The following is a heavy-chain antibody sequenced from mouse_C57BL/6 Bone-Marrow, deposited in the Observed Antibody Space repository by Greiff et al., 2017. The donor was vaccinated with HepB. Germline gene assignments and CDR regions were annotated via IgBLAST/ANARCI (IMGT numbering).Heavy chain of an antibody. Sequence: QVQLQQSGAELARPGASVKLSCKASGYTFTSYGISWVKQRTGQGLEWIGEIYPRSGNTYYNEKFKGKATLTADKSSSTAYMELRSLTYEDSAVYCCGRSGTTVVSVDYWGQGTTLTVSS. CDR3: GRSGTTVVSVDY. CDR2: IYPRSGNT. V-gene: IGHV1-81*01. D-gene: IGHD1-1*01. CDR1: GYTFTSYG. J-gene: IGHJ2*01.